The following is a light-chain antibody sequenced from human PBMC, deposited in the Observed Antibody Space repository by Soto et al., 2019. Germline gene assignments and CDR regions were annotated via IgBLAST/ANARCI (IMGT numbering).Light chain of an antibody. V-gene: IGLV2-23*02. J-gene: IGLJ2*01. CDR1: TSDVGSYNL. CDR3: CSYAGSTTFPVL. Sequence: QSALTQPASVSGSPGQSITISCTGTTSDVGSYNLVSWYQQHPGKVPKLVIYGVTKRPSGISNRFSGSKSGNTASLTISGLQVEDEADYYCCSYAGSTTFPVLFGGGTKLTVL. CDR2: GVT.